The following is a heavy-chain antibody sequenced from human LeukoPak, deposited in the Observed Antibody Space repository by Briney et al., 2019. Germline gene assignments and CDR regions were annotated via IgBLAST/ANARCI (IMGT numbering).Heavy chain of an antibody. V-gene: IGHV1-46*04. CDR1: GYTFTSRW. Sequence: ASVKVSCKASGYTFTSRWMHWVRQAPGQGPEWLGVINPTGSSTSYAHKLQGGVTMTRDTSTSTDYMELRSLRSEDTAVYYCASRQSVKGEWELLPYFDYWGQGTLVTVSS. D-gene: IGHD1-26*01. CDR2: INPTGSST. J-gene: IGHJ4*02. CDR3: ASRQSVKGEWELLPYFDY.